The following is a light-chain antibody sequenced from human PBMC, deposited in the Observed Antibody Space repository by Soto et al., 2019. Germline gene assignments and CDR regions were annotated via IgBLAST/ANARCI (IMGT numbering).Light chain of an antibody. CDR2: AAS. CDR1: QGIRNY. J-gene: IGKJ5*01. CDR3: QQSYSTPIT. V-gene: IGKV1-39*01. Sequence: DIQMTQSPSSVSASVGDRVTISFRASQGIRNYLNWYQYRPGKAPNLLIYAASSLQSGVPSRFSGSESGTDFTLTITSLQPEDSATYYCQQSYSTPITFGQGTRLEIK.